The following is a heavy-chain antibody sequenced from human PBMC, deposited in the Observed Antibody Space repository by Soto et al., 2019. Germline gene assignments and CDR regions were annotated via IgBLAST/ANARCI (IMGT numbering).Heavy chain of an antibody. CDR3: AGTGFCSGGSCPLHYYYCYGMDV. J-gene: IGHJ6*02. D-gene: IGHD2-15*01. CDR2: IIPIFGTA. CDR1: GGTFSSYA. V-gene: IGHV1-69*12. Sequence: QVQLVQSGAEVKKPGSSVKVSCKASGGTFSSYAISWVRQAPGQGLEWMGGIIPIFGTADYAQKFPGRVTIDAAESTSTAYMELSSLRSEDTAVYYCAGTGFCSGGSCPLHYYYCYGMDVWGQGTTVTVSS.